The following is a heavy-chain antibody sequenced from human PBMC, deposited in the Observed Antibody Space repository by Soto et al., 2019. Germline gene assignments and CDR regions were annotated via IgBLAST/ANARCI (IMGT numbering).Heavy chain of an antibody. Sequence: QVQLVQSGAEVKKPGSSVKVSCKASGGSSKNYAISWVRQAPGQGLEWMGGIIPISGTADYAQKFQGRLTSTADKSTNTAYMELSSLRSEDTAVYYCARDMTVFTVPYFDSWGQGTLVTVSS. V-gene: IGHV1-69*06. CDR2: IIPISGTA. D-gene: IGHD2-21*02. CDR1: GGSSKNYA. CDR3: ARDMTVFTVPYFDS. J-gene: IGHJ4*02.